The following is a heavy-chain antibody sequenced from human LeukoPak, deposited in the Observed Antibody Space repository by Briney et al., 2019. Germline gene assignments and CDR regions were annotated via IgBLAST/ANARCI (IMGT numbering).Heavy chain of an antibody. CDR1: GGSVSSGSNC. D-gene: IGHD6-19*01. V-gene: IGHV4-61*01. Sequence: SETLSLTCTVSGGSVSSGSNCWGWIRQPPGKGLEWIGYIYYSGSTNYNPSLKSRVTISVDTSKIQFSLRLISVTAADTAVYYCARGQGFGWYYFDYWGQGTLVTVSS. J-gene: IGHJ4*02. CDR2: IYYSGST. CDR3: ARGQGFGWYYFDY.